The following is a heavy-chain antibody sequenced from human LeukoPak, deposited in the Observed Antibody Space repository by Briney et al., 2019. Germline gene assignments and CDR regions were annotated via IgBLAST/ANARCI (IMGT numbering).Heavy chain of an antibody. V-gene: IGHV4-38-2*02. CDR1: HYSSNSGYY. Sequence: PSETLSLTCTVSHYSSNSGYYWGWIRQPPGKGLEWIGNIFHSGDTYYNPSLESRVTISADTSKNQFSLRLHSVTAADTAVYYCAREPTAAGVTSFDYWGQGTLVTVSS. CDR3: AREPTAAGVTSFDY. CDR2: IFHSGDT. D-gene: IGHD6-13*01. J-gene: IGHJ4*02.